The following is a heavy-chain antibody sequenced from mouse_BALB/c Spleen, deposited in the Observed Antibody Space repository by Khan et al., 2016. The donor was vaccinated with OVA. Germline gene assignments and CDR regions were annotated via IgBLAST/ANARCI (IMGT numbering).Heavy chain of an antibody. D-gene: IGHD2-4*01. Sequence: VQLKQSGTVLARPGASVKMSCKASGYSFTNYWMHWVKQRPGQVLEWIGTIYPGNSDTRYNQKFKDKAKLTAVTSASTAYMDLSSLPSEDSAVYYGARSYDSVYFDYWGQGSTLTGAS. V-gene: IGHV1-5*01. CDR3: ARSYDSVYFDY. J-gene: IGHJ2*01. CDR1: GYSFTNYW. CDR2: IYPGNSDT.